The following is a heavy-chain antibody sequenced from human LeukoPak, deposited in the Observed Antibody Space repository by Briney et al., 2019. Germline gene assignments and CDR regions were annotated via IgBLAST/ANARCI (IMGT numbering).Heavy chain of an antibody. CDR3: ARIDMARYYFDY. CDR1: GFIFSNYE. D-gene: IGHD2-15*01. Sequence: PGGSLRLSCAGSGFIFSNYEMNWVRQAPGKGLEWVSYISSTGSDIYYADSVKGRFTISRDNAKNSLYLQMNSLRAEDTAVYYCARIDMARYYFDYWGQGTLVTVSS. CDR2: ISSTGSDI. V-gene: IGHV3-48*03. J-gene: IGHJ4*02.